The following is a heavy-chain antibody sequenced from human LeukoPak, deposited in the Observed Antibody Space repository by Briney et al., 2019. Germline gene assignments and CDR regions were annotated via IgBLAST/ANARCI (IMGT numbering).Heavy chain of an antibody. J-gene: IGHJ4*02. Sequence: GGSLRLSCAASGFTFSNYWMTWVRQAPGKGLEWVANIGRDGGEKYYVDSVKGRFTISRDNTKDSLYLQMNSLGAEDTALYYCARLRGGGYWGRGTLVTVSS. CDR3: ARLRGGGY. V-gene: IGHV3-7*01. D-gene: IGHD2-15*01. CDR1: GFTFSNYW. CDR2: IGRDGGEK.